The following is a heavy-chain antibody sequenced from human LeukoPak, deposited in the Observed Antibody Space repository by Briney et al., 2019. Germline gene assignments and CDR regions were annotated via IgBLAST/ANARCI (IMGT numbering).Heavy chain of an antibody. V-gene: IGHV3-23*01. Sequence: GGSLRLSCAASGFTFSSNGMSWVRQAPGRGLEWVSVISGSGGSPDYTDSVKGRFTISRDNSKKTLYLQVNSLRAEDTAMYFCAREGRYSSTWYRGWYFDYWGQGTLVTVSS. CDR1: GFTFSSNG. D-gene: IGHD6-13*01. CDR2: ISGSGGSP. J-gene: IGHJ4*02. CDR3: AREGRYSSTWYRGWYFDY.